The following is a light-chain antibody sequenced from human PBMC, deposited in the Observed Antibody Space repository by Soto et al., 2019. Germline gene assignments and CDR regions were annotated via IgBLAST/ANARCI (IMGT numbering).Light chain of an antibody. CDR1: SGDVGGYNY. J-gene: IGLJ1*01. V-gene: IGLV2-14*03. Sequence: QSALTQPASVSGSPGQSITISCTGTSGDVGGYNYVSWYQQHPGKAPKLMIYDVSDRPSGVSNRFSASKSGNTASLTISGLQAEDEADYYCCSYTSSSTPWVFGTGTKVTVL. CDR3: CSYTSSSTPWV. CDR2: DVS.